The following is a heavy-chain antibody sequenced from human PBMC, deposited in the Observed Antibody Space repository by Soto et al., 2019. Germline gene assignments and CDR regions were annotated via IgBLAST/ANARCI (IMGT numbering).Heavy chain of an antibody. CDR3: AKDLGSKVRGRFDP. CDR2: ISGSAGST. D-gene: IGHD3-10*01. V-gene: IGHV3-23*01. J-gene: IGHJ5*02. CDR1: GFTFSTYA. Sequence: PGGSLRLSCATSGFTFSTYAMSWVRQAPGKGLEWVSGISGSAGSTNYADSVKGRFTISRDNSKNTLYLQMNSLRVEDTAVYYCAKDLGSKVRGRFDPWGQGTLVISSS.